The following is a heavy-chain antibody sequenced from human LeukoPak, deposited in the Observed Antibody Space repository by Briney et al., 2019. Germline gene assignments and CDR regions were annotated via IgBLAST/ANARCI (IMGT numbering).Heavy chain of an antibody. Sequence: SETLSLTCAVYGASFSAYYWSWIRQPPGKGLEWIGEINHSGSTNYNPSLKSRVTISVDMSKSQFSLKLSSVTAADTAVYYCATGAAGTSYWGQGTLVTVSS. CDR1: GASFSAYY. V-gene: IGHV4-34*01. D-gene: IGHD6-19*01. J-gene: IGHJ4*02. CDR2: INHSGST. CDR3: ATGAAGTSY.